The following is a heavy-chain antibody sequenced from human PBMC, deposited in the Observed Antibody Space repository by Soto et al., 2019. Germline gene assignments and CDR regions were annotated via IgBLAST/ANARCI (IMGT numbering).Heavy chain of an antibody. J-gene: IGHJ4*02. CDR1: GFTFSSYA. CDR2: ISGSGGST. V-gene: IGHV3-23*01. D-gene: IGHD3-16*01. CDR3: AKPSIWGSFIFNY. Sequence: PGGSLRLSCAASGFTFSSYAMSWVRQAPGKGLEWVSAISGSGGSTYYADSVKGRFTISRENSKNTLYLQMNSLRAEDTAVYYCAKPSIWGSFIFNYWGQGTLVTVSS.